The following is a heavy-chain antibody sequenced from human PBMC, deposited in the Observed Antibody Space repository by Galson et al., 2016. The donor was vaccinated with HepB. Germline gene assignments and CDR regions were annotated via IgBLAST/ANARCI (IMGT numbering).Heavy chain of an antibody. CDR1: GFTFSSYW. D-gene: IGHD3-22*01. CDR3: AKVRYDSSSYQSPYFDH. Sequence: SLRLSCAASGFTFSSYWMNWVRQAPGKGLEWVAIIKQDGSAKYYVDSLKGRFTISRDNSKNTLFLQMHSLRVEDTAVYYCAKVRYDSSSYQSPYFDHWGQGILVTVSS. CDR2: IKQDGSAK. J-gene: IGHJ4*02. V-gene: IGHV3-7*05.